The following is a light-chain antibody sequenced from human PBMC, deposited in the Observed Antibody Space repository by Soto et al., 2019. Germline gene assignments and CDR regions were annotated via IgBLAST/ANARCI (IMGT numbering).Light chain of an antibody. CDR2: GAS. CDR3: QQYDNWPLT. Sequence: EIVMTQSPATLSVSPGERATLSCRASQSVSSKLAWYQQKPGQAPRLLIYGASTRATGIPARFSGSGSGTEFTLTISSLQSEDFEVYYCQQYDNWPLTFGGGAKVEIK. V-gene: IGKV3-15*01. J-gene: IGKJ4*01. CDR1: QSVSSK.